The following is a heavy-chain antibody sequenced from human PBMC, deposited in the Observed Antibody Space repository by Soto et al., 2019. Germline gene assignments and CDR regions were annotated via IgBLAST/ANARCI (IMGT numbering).Heavy chain of an antibody. Sequence: EVQLLDSGGGLVQPGGSLRLSCVASGFTSSSCAMRWVRQAPGKGLEWVSGISASGGSTNYADSVKGRFTISRDNSKNTLYLQMNSLRAEDTAVYYCAPLGLGTGRYFFHDWGQGTLVTVSS. V-gene: IGHV3-23*01. CDR1: GFTSSSCA. CDR3: APLGLGTGRYFFHD. J-gene: IGHJ4*02. D-gene: IGHD2-8*02. CDR2: ISASGGST.